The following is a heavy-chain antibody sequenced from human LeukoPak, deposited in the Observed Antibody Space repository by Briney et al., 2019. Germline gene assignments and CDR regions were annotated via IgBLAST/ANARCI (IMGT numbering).Heavy chain of an antibody. CDR1: GFTFSSYG. V-gene: IGHV3-33*01. CDR2: IWYDGSNK. CDR3: ARETDMVRGVIIPYYGMDV. J-gene: IGHJ6*02. D-gene: IGHD3-10*01. Sequence: GGSLRLSCAASGFTFSSYGMHWVRQAPGKGLEWVAVIWYDGSNKYYADSVKGRFTISRDNSKNTLYLQMNSLRAEDTAVYYCARETDMVRGVIIPYYGMDVWGQGTTVTVSS.